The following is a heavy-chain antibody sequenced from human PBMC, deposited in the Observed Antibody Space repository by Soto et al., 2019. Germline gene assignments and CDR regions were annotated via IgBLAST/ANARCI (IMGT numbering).Heavy chain of an antibody. CDR3: VRFSGLDV. J-gene: IGHJ6*02. V-gene: IGHV3-74*01. CDR1: GFSLSSDW. Sequence: GGSLRLSCAASGFSLSSDWMYWVRQTPEKGLVRVAGIKDGGDETSYAESVKGRFTISRDNAKNTLHLQMSSLRSEDTAVYYCVRFSGLDVWGQGTTVTVSS. CDR2: IKDGGDET.